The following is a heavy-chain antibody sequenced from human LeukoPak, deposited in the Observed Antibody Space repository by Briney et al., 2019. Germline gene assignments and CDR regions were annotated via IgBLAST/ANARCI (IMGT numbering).Heavy chain of an antibody. CDR2: INHSGST. D-gene: IGHD6-13*01. Sequence: SETLSLTCTVSGGSISSYYWSWIRQPPGKGLEWIGEINHSGSTNYNPSLKSRVTISVDTSKNQFSLKLSSVTAADTAVYYCARGTGYSSSWYRHYYYYMDVWGKGTTVTVSS. CDR3: ARGTGYSSSWYRHYYYYMDV. J-gene: IGHJ6*03. CDR1: GGSISSYY. V-gene: IGHV4-34*01.